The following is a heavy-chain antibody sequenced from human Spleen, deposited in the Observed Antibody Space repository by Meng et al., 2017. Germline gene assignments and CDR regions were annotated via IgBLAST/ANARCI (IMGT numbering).Heavy chain of an antibody. CDR3: AKGAVYYDYVWGSYREPHLDY. CDR1: GFTFSSYG. CDR2: IWYDGSHQ. D-gene: IGHD3-16*02. J-gene: IGHJ4*02. V-gene: IGHV3-33*06. Sequence: GESLKISCAASGFTFSSYGMQWVRQAPGKGLDWVAVIWYDGSHQFYADSVKGRFTVSRDNSKNTLFLQMDSLRAEDTAVYYCAKGAVYYDYVWGSYREPHLDYWGQGTLVTVSS.